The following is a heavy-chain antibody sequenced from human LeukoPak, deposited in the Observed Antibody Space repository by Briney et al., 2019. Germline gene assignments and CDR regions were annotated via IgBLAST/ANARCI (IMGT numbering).Heavy chain of an antibody. Sequence: PGGSLRLSCAASGFTFNSYAMSWVRQAPGKGLEWVTFIQYDGSNKYYADSVKGRFTISRDNSKNTLYLQTNSLRAEDTAVYYCAKAITAGGVSGTDAFDIWGQGTMVTVSS. J-gene: IGHJ3*02. CDR1: GFTFNSYA. CDR2: IQYDGSNK. CDR3: AKAITAGGVSGTDAFDI. V-gene: IGHV3-30*02. D-gene: IGHD6-13*01.